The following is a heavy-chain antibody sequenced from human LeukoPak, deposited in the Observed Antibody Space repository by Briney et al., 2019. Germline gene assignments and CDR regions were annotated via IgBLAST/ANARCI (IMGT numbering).Heavy chain of an antibody. Sequence: GASVNVSCKASGGTFSSYAISWVRQAPGQGLEWMGGIIPIFGTANYAQKFQGRVTITTDESTSTAYMELSSLRSEDTAVYYCARVFGSSGKNYYFDYWGQGTLVTVSS. V-gene: IGHV1-69*05. CDR2: IIPIFGTA. J-gene: IGHJ4*02. D-gene: IGHD6-19*01. CDR1: GGTFSSYA. CDR3: ARVFGSSGKNYYFDY.